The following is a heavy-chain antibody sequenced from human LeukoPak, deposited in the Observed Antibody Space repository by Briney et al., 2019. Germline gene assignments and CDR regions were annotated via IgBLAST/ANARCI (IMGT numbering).Heavy chain of an antibody. J-gene: IGHJ4*02. Sequence: ASVKVSCKASGYIFTNYYMHWVRQAPGRGLEWVGTINPSGGSTTYAQKFQGRVTMTRDTSTSTVYMELSSLRSEDTAVYYCARDHGSAYYRAPRHWGQGTLVTVSS. V-gene: IGHV1-46*01. CDR2: INPSGGST. D-gene: IGHD3-10*01. CDR3: ARDHGSAYYRAPRH. CDR1: GYIFTNYY.